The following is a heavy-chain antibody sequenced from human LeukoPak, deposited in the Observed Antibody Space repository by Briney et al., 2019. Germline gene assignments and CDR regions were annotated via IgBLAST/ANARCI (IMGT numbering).Heavy chain of an antibody. V-gene: IGHV4-30-2*01. CDR3: ARARESMATAGSYFDY. CDR2: IWHSGHT. D-gene: IGHD6-13*01. CDR1: GGSISSGDYS. Sequence: SQTLSLTCAVSGGSISSGDYSWSWIRQTPGSGLEWIGYIWHSGHTNYNPSLRSRVTISLARSNSQFSLRLSSVTAADTAAYYCARARESMATAGSYFDYWGQGTLVTVSS. J-gene: IGHJ4*02.